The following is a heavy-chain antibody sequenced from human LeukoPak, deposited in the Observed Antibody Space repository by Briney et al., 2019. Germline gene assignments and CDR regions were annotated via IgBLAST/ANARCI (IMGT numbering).Heavy chain of an antibody. D-gene: IGHD1-26*01. CDR2: IYYSGNT. V-gene: IGHV4-59*01. J-gene: IGHJ4*02. CDR3: ARGELVFDY. CDR1: GGSISNYY. Sequence: SETLSLTCTVSGGSISNYYWSWIRQPPGKGLEWIGYIYYSGNTNYNPSLKSRVTISVDTSKNQFSLRLTSVTAADTAVYYCARGELVFDYWGQGTLVTVSS.